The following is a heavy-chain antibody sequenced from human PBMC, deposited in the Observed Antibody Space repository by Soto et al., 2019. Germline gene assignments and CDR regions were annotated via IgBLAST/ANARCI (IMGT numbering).Heavy chain of an antibody. CDR1: GYSFTSYW. CDR2: IYPGDSDT. D-gene: IGHD6-13*01. V-gene: IGHV5-51*01. CDR3: ARRSSSSWYYYYYGMDV. Sequence: GESLKISCKGSGYSFTSYWIGWVRQMPGKGLEWMGIIYPGDSDTRYSPSFQGQVTISADKSISTAYLQWSSLKASDTAMYYCARRSSSSWYYYYYGMDVWGQGTTVTVS. J-gene: IGHJ6*02.